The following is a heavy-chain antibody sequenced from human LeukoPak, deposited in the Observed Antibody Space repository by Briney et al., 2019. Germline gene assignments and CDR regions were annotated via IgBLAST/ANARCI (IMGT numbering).Heavy chain of an antibody. CDR2: IYHSGIT. J-gene: IGHJ4*02. Sequence: PSESLSLTCTVSDYSISSGYGYYWGWIRQPPGKGLEWIGNIYHSGITYYNHFNSSLKSRVTISIDTSKNQFSLRLTSVTAADTAVYFCATLVSTRYYFDYWGQGTLVTVSS. D-gene: IGHD5/OR15-5a*01. CDR1: DYSISSGYGYY. CDR3: ATLVSTRYYFDY. V-gene: IGHV4-38-2*02.